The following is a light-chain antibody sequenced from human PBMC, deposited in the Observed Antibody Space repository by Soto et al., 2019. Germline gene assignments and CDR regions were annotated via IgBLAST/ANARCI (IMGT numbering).Light chain of an antibody. J-gene: IGKJ2*01. Sequence: EIVMTQSPVALSVSPGESAALSCRAGQSVGRNFAWYQQRPGQAPRVLIYGTSTRATGVPARFSGSGSGTDFTLTISCLQSEDFAVYYCQQYNKWPHTFGQGTRLEIK. CDR3: QQYNKWPHT. CDR1: QSVGRN. V-gene: IGKV3-15*01. CDR2: GTS.